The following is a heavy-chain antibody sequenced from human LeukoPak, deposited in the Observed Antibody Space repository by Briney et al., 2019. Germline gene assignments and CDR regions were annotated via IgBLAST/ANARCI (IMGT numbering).Heavy chain of an antibody. CDR1: GFTFSNYG. CDR2: VWYDGTNK. J-gene: IGHJ3*02. D-gene: IGHD5-18*01. CDR3: ARDTRGYTYADASDI. V-gene: IGHV3-33*01. Sequence: GTSLRLSYAASGFTFSNYGMHWVRQAPGKGLEWVVVVWYDGTNKNYADSVEGRFTISRDNSKNTLYLQMNSLRVEDTAMYYCARDTRGYTYADASDIWGQGTMVTVSS.